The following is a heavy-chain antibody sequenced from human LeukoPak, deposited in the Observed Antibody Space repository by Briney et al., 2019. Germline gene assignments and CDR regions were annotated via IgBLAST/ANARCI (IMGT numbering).Heavy chain of an antibody. CDR2: ISAYNGNT. CDR1: GYTFTSYG. V-gene: IGHV1-18*01. D-gene: IGHD4-17*01. Sequence: ASVKVSCKASGYTFTSYGISWVRQAPGQGLEWMGWISAYNGNTNYAQKLQGRVTMTTDTSTSTAYMELRSLRSDDTAVYYCAKNTNLNYGDYYYGMDVWGQGTTVTVSS. CDR3: AKNTNLNYGDYYYGMDV. J-gene: IGHJ6*02.